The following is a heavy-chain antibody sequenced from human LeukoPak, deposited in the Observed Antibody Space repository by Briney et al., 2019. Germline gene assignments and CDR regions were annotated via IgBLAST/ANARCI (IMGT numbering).Heavy chain of an antibody. V-gene: IGHV3-21*04. Sequence: GGSLRLSCAASGFTFSSYSMNWVRQAPGKGLEWVSSISSSSSYIYYADSVKGRFTISRDNSKNTVYLQMNSLRAEDTAIYYCARDRNPWRFGYWGQGTLVTVSS. CDR1: GFTFSSYS. CDR3: ARDRNPWRFGY. D-gene: IGHD3-10*01. J-gene: IGHJ4*02. CDR2: ISSSSSYI.